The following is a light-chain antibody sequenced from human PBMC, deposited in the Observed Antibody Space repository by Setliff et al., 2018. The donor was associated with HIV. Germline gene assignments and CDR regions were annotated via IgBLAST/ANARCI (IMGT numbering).Light chain of an antibody. CDR3: SSYTSRTPLYV. CDR1: SSDVGSYDL. CDR2: EVS. V-gene: IGLV2-14*02. Sequence: QSALTQPASVSGSPGQSITISCTGTSSDVGSYDLVSWYQQHPGKAPKVMIYEVSKRPSGVSNRFSGSKSGNTASLTISGLQAEDQADYYCSSYTSRTPLYVFGTRTKVTV. J-gene: IGLJ1*01.